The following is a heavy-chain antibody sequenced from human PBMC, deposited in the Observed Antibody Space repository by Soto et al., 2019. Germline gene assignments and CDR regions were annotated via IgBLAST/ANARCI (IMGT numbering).Heavy chain of an antibody. V-gene: IGHV4-59*01. J-gene: IGHJ5*02. CDR2: IYYIGST. D-gene: IGHD1-1*01. Sequence: PSETLSLTCTVSGGSMSNYYWSWIRQPPGRGLEWIGYIYYIGSTNYNPSLKSRVTMSVDTSRNQLSLNLTSVTAADTAVYYCARGYIPALEAPWARVNRFDPWGQGTLVTVSS. CDR1: GGSMSNYY. CDR3: ARGYIPALEAPWARVNRFDP.